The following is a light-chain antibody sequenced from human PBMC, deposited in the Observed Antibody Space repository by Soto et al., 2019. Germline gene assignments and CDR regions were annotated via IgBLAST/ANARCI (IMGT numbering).Light chain of an antibody. V-gene: IGKV1-5*01. Sequence: DIQVTQSPSTLSASVGDTVTITCRASQSINNWLAWYQQKPGKAPKLLIYDASTLQGGVPSRFSGSGSGTEFTLTITSLQPDDLASYYCQQYNLYWTFGQGTKVDI. J-gene: IGKJ1*01. CDR3: QQYNLYWT. CDR1: QSINNW. CDR2: DAS.